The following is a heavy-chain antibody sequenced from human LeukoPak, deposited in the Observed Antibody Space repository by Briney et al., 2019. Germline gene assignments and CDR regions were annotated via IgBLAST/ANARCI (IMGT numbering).Heavy chain of an antibody. J-gene: IGHJ4*02. CDR2: ISGSGGST. D-gene: IGHD6-19*01. CDR1: GFTFGSYA. V-gene: IGHV3-23*01. CDR3: ARGHSVVGSSGRTY. Sequence: GGSLRLSCAASGFTFGSYAMSWDRQAPGKGLEWVSAISGSGGSTYYADSVKGRYTISRDNSKNTLYLQMNSLRAEDTAVYYCARGHSVVGSSGRTYWGQGTLVTVSS.